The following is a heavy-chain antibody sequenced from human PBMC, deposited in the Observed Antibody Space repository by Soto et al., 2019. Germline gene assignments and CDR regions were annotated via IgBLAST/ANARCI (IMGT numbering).Heavy chain of an antibody. CDR1: GYSISSGYH. CDR3: ARQDRVVAEGRWFDP. CDR2: VHYSGNT. Sequence: SETLSLTCTASGYSISSGYHWAWIRQPPGKGLEWLGSVHYSGNTYYNPSLKSRLTISVDKSKNQFSLNLSSVTAADTAVYYCARQDRVVAEGRWFDPGGQGTLVTVSS. V-gene: IGHV4-38-2*02. J-gene: IGHJ5*02. D-gene: IGHD2-15*01.